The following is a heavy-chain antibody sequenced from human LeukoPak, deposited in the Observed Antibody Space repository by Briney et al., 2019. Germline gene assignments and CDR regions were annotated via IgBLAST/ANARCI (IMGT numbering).Heavy chain of an antibody. CDR1: GYTFTSYG. V-gene: IGHV1-18*01. CDR2: ISAYNGNT. CDR3: ATEYYDILTGYYPFDY. J-gene: IGHJ4*02. D-gene: IGHD3-9*01. Sequence: VASVKVSCKASGYTFTSYGISWVRQAPGQGLEWMGWISAYNGNTNYAQKLQGRVTMTTDTSPSTAYMELRSLRSDDTAVYYCATEYYDILTGYYPFDYWGQGTLVTVSS.